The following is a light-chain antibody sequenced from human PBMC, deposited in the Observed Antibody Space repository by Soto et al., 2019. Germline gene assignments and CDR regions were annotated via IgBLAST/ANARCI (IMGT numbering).Light chain of an antibody. Sequence: QSVLTQPASVSGSPGQSITISCTGTSTDVGGYNYVSWYQQHPGKGPKLMIYEVSNRPSGVSNRFSGSKSGNTASLTISGLQPEDEADYYCSSYISSSTRVFGTGTRSPS. CDR1: STDVGGYNY. J-gene: IGLJ1*01. V-gene: IGLV2-14*01. CDR3: SSYISSSTRV. CDR2: EVS.